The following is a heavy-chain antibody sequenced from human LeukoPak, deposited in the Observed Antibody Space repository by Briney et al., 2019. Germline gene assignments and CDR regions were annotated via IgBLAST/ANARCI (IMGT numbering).Heavy chain of an antibody. Sequence: SETLSLTCALYGGSSSEYYWRWIRQPPGKGLEWIGEINHSGTTVYSPSLESRLTISLDTSKNQFSLKLTSVPAADTAVYYCERCFDSSGYYSHYWGQGTLVTVSS. D-gene: IGHD3-22*01. CDR1: GGSSSEYY. J-gene: IGHJ4*02. CDR2: INHSGTT. V-gene: IGHV4-34*01. CDR3: ERCFDSSGYYSHY.